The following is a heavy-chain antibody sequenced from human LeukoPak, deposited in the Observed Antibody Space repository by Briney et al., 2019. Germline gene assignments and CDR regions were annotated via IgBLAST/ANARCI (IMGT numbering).Heavy chain of an antibody. V-gene: IGHV3-7*01. CDR3: ASHSYGYNH. CDR1: GMIITSYW. J-gene: IGHJ5*02. Sequence: QSGGSLRLSCAASGMIITSYWMSWVRQTPGKGLEWVANIKQDGSEKNYVDSVKGRFTIFRDNARNSLYLQMNSLRAEDTAVYYCASHSYGYNHWGQGTLVIVSS. D-gene: IGHD3-16*01. CDR2: IKQDGSEK.